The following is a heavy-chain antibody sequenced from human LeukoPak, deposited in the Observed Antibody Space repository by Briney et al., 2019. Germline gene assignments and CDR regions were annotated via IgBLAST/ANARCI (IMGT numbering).Heavy chain of an antibody. J-gene: IGHJ5*02. CDR1: AGSISGYY. CDR2: IYYSGST. Sequence: SETLSLTCTVSAGSISGYYWSWIRQPPGKGLEWIGYIYYSGSTNYNPSLKSRVTISVDTSKNQFSLKLSSVTAADTAVYYCARHELPGVSWFDPWGQGTLVTVSS. V-gene: IGHV4-59*08. D-gene: IGHD3-10*01. CDR3: ARHELPGVSWFDP.